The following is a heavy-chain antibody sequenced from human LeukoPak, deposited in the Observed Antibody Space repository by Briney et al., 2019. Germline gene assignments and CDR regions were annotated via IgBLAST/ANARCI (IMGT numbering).Heavy chain of an antibody. V-gene: IGHV4-4*02. D-gene: IGHD6-19*01. CDR2: IYHSGIT. CDR1: GFTFSSYGM. J-gene: IGHJ4*02. Sequence: GSLRLSCAASGFTFSSYGMSWVRQPPGKGLEWIGEIYHSGITNYNPSLKSRVTISVDKSKNQFSLKLSSVTAADTAVYYCARFSSGWYRGFDYWGQGTLVTVSS. CDR3: ARFSSGWYRGFDY.